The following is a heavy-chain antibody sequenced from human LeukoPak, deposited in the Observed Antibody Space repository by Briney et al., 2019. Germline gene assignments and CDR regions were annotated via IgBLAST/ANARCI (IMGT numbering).Heavy chain of an antibody. Sequence: ASVKVSCKSSGYTFTGYYMHLVRQAPGQGLEWMGRINPNSGGTNYAQKLQGRVTMTRDTSLSTAYMEMSRLRSDDTAVYYCARAIVAGTGFDYGGQGTLVTVSS. CDR3: ARAIVAGTGFDY. CDR1: GYTFTGYY. CDR2: INPNSGGT. V-gene: IGHV1-2*06. D-gene: IGHD6-19*01. J-gene: IGHJ4*02.